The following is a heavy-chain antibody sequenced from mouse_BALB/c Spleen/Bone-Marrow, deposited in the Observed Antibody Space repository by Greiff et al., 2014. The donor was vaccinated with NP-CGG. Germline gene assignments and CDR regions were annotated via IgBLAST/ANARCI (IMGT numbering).Heavy chain of an antibody. CDR2: IYPGNVNT. J-gene: IGHJ4*01. CDR1: GYTLTSYY. CDR3: ARDTMDY. Sequence: QVQLKESGPELVKPGASAWISCKASGYTLTSYYIHWVKQRPGQGLEWIGWIYPGNVNTKYNEKFKGKATLTADKSSSTAYMQLSSLTSEDSAVYFCARDTMDYWGQGTSVTVSS. V-gene: IGHV1S56*01.